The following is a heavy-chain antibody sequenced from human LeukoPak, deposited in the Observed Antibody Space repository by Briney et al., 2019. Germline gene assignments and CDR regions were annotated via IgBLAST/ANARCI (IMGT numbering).Heavy chain of an antibody. V-gene: IGHV3-48*04. J-gene: IGHJ4*02. D-gene: IGHD3-22*01. Sequence: GGSLRLSCAASGFTFSGYSMNWVRQAPGKGLEWVSYISSGSSTIYYADSVKDRFTTSRDNAKNSLYLQMNSLRAEDTALYYCARDQPSYYYDSSGYYSDYWGQGTLVTVSS. CDR1: GFTFSGYS. CDR3: ARDQPSYYYDSSGYYSDY. CDR2: ISSGSSTI.